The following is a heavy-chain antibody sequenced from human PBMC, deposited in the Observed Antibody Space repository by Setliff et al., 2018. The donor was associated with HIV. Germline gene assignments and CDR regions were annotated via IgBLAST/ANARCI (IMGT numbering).Heavy chain of an antibody. Sequence: PSETLSLTCAVYGGSFTSYYWTWIRQAPGKDLEWIGEINHNGGTNYNPSLKSRVTISVDGSKNQFFLRLTSVTAADTAVYYCARGSYRGNGFFVRYFDFWGQGSLVTVSS. CDR1: GGSFTSYY. V-gene: IGHV4-34*01. CDR2: INHNGGT. J-gene: IGHJ4*02. D-gene: IGHD3-3*01. CDR3: ARGSYRGNGFFVRYFDF.